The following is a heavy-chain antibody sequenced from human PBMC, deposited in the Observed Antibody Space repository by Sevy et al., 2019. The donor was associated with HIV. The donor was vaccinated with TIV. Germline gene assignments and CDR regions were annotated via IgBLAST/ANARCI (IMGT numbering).Heavy chain of an antibody. CDR3: AREGCTRPHDY. CDR1: GSNFKLYA. D-gene: IGHD2-8*01. V-gene: IGHV3-23*01. Sequence: GGSLGSSFAVFGSNFKLYALAWFARPPGKGRGWVSTLSFVCGKKNYADSGKGRFIISRDDSKNTLYLQMNSLRAEDTAVYFCAREGCTRPHDYWGQGTLVTVSS. CDR2: LSFVCGKK. J-gene: IGHJ4*02.